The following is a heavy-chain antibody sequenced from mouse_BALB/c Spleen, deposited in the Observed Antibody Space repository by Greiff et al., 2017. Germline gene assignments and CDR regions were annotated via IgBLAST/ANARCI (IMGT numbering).Heavy chain of an antibody. CDR2: ISYDGSN. J-gene: IGHJ3*01. D-gene: IGHD3-2*01. CDR1: GYSITSGYY. CDR3: AREDSSGYGGFAY. V-gene: IGHV3-6*02. Sequence: ESGPGLVKPSQSLSLTCSVTGYSITSGYYWNWIRQFPGNKLEWMGYISYDGSNNYNPSLKNRISITRDTSKNQFFLKLNSVTTEDTATYYCAREDSSGYGGFAYWGQGTLVTVSA.